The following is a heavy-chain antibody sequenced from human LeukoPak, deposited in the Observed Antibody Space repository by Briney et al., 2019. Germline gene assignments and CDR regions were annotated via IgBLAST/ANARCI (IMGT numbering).Heavy chain of an antibody. J-gene: IGHJ4*02. CDR2: INPSGGST. CDR1: GYTFTSYY. V-gene: IGHV1-46*01. D-gene: IGHD3-3*01. CDR3: AKLYDFWSGYFDFDY. Sequence: ASVKVSCKASGYTFTSYYMHWVRQAPGQGLEWMGIINPSGGSTSYAQKFQGRVTMTRDTSISTAYMELSRLRSDDTAVYYCAKLYDFWSGYFDFDYWGQGTLVTVSS.